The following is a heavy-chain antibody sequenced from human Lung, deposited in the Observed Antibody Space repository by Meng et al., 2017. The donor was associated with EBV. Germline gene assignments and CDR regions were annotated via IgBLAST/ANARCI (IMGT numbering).Heavy chain of an antibody. V-gene: IGHV4-30-4*01. CDR1: GGSIGSGDYY. J-gene: IGHJ5*02. D-gene: IGHD4-17*01. Sequence: QVPLQGSVPGLVQPSQTLSLTCTVSGGSIGSGDYYWSWIRQPPGRGLEWIGYIYYSGSTYSNASLKSRVTISIDRSKNQFSLKLSSVTAADTAVYYCARDRKHYGERGWFDPWGQGTLVTVSS. CDR3: ARDRKHYGERGWFDP. CDR2: IYYSGST.